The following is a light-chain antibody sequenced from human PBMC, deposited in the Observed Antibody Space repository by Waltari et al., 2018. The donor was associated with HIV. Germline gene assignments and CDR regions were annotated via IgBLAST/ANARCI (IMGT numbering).Light chain of an antibody. CDR2: GKN. CDR3: ASWDDSLNGPV. J-gene: IGLJ2*01. Sequence: QSVLTQPPSTSGTPGQRVTISCSGSSSNIGSNTVSWFQQLPGKPPKSPIYGKNQRPAGVPARFSGSKSGTSASLAIGGLQSEDEADYYCASWDDSLNGPVFGGGTTLTVL. CDR1: SSNIGSNT. V-gene: IGLV1-44*01.